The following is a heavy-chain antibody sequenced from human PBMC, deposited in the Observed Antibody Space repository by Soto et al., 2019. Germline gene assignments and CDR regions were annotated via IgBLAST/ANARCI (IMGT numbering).Heavy chain of an antibody. V-gene: IGHV4-31*03. Sequence: SETLSLTCTVSGGSISSGGYYWILIRQHPGKGLEWIGYIYYSGSTYYNPSLKSRVTISVDTSKNQFSLKLSSVTAADTAVYYCARDRRITIFGVVDGMDVWGQGTTVTVSS. CDR1: GGSISSGGYY. D-gene: IGHD3-3*01. CDR2: IYYSGST. J-gene: IGHJ6*02. CDR3: ARDRRITIFGVVDGMDV.